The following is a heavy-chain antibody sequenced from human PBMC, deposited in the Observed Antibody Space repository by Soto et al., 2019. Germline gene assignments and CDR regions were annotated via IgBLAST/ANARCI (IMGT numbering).Heavy chain of an antibody. CDR1: GGSISSGDYY. J-gene: IGHJ4*02. V-gene: IGHV4-30-4*01. CDR3: ARGRYYDSSGPLSPYYFDY. Sequence: PSETLSLTCTVSGGSISSGDYYWSWIRQPPGKGLEWIGYIYYSGSTYYNPSLKSRVTISVDTSKNQFSLKLSSVTAADTAVYYCARGRYYDSSGPLSPYYFDYWGQGTLVTVSS. D-gene: IGHD3-22*01. CDR2: IYYSGST.